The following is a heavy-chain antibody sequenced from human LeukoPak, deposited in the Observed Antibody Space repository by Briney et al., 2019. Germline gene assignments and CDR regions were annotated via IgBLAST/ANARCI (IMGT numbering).Heavy chain of an antibody. CDR1: GASISSSY. V-gene: IGHV4-59*01. J-gene: IGHJ3*02. Sequence: SGTLSLTCTVSGASISSSYWSWVRQPPGKRLEWIGFIYYNGNTNSNPSLKSRVTISVDTSENQFSLKLTSVTAADTAVYYCVRGNYDNRGYSNAFDIWGQGAMVTVSS. CDR3: VRGNYDNRGYSNAFDI. CDR2: IYYNGNT. D-gene: IGHD3-22*01.